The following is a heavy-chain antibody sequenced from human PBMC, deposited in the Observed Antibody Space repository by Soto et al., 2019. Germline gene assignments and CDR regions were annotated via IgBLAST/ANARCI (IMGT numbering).Heavy chain of an antibody. J-gene: IGHJ6*04. CDR1: VYSIIRSYYY. CDR2: IFYSCTT. V-gene: IGHV4-30-4*01. CDR3: ARDLWVETETYYYGLEV. D-gene: IGHD5-18*01. Sequence: PSETLSLTCTFCVYSIIRSYYYWGWIRETPWKGLEWIGHIFYSCTTYYNPSLKSRLTISVDTSKNHFSLRLTSVTAADTAVYYCARDLWVETETYYYGLEVWGKGTPVNVSS.